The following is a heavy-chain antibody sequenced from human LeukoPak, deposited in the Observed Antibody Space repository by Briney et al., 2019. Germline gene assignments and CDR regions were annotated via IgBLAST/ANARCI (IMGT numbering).Heavy chain of an antibody. CDR3: AASYSSSEADYFDY. D-gene: IGHD6-6*01. CDR2: ISAYNGNT. V-gene: IGHV1-18*04. J-gene: IGHJ4*02. Sequence: ASVKVSCKASGYTFTGYYMHWVRQAPGQGLEWMGWISAYNGNTNYAQKLQGRVTMTTDTSTSTAYMELRSLRSDDTAVYYCAASYSSSEADYFDYWGQGTLVTVSS. CDR1: GYTFTGYY.